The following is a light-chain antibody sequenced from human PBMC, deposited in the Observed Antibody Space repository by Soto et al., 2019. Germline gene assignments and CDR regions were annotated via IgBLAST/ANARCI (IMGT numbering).Light chain of an antibody. J-gene: IGKJ1*01. Sequence: DIQMTQSPSTLSASVGDRVSITCRASQDIDRWLAWYQQKPGEAPRLLIRKASSLESGVPSRFSGSGSGTEFTLTISSLQLDDLATYYCQQYNSYSSFGQGTKVEIK. CDR1: QDIDRW. V-gene: IGKV1-5*03. CDR2: KAS. CDR3: QQYNSYSS.